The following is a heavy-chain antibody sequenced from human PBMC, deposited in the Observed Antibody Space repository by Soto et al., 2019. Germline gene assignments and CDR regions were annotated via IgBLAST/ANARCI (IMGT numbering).Heavy chain of an antibody. CDR3: ARIPRGRNYGMDV. V-gene: IGHV3-53*01. Sequence: GGSLRLSCAAYGFTVSSNYMSWVRQAPGKGLEWVSVIYSGGSTYYADSVKDRFTISRDNSKNTLYLQMNSLRAEDTAVYYCARIPRGRNYGMDVWGQGTTVTVSS. CDR1: GFTVSSNY. J-gene: IGHJ6*02. D-gene: IGHD3-16*01. CDR2: IYSGGST.